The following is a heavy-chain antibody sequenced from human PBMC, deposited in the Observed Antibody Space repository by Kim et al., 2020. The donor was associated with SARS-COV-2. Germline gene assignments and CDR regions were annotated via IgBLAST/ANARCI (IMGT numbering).Heavy chain of an antibody. CDR3: ARNVWFGDLRGFNWFDP. V-gene: IGHV7-4-1*02. J-gene: IGHJ5*02. CDR2: INTNTGNP. Sequence: ASVKVSCKASGYTFTSYAMNWVRQAPGQGLEWMGWINTNTGNPTYAQGFTGRFVFSLDTSVSTAYLQISSLKAEDTAVYYCARNVWFGDLRGFNWFDPWGQGTLVTVSS. D-gene: IGHD3-10*01. CDR1: GYTFTSYA.